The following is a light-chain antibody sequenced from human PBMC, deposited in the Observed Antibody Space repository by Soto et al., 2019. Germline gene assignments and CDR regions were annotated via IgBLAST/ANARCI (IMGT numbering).Light chain of an antibody. CDR3: SSYTSSDTPYV. J-gene: IGLJ1*01. CDR1: SSDVGGFNY. V-gene: IGLV2-14*01. CDR2: VVS. Sequence: QSALTQPASVSGSPGQSITISCTGASSDVGGFNYVSWYQQHPDKAPKLIIYVVSNRPSGVSNRFSGSKSGNTASLTISGLQAEDEADYYGSSYTSSDTPYVFGTGTKLTVL.